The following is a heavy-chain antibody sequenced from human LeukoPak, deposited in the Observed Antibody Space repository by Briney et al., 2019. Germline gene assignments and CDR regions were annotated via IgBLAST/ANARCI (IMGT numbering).Heavy chain of an antibody. V-gene: IGHV4-39*01. CDR2: IHYDGAT. J-gene: IGHJ4*02. Sequence: SETLSLTCSVSGGSISGRRYYWGWIRQPPGRGLEWIGSIHYDGATYYNPSLKSRVTMSVDTSKNQVSLKLRSGTAADTAVYYCARLEEYQLLYWGQGTLVTVSS. CDR1: GGSISGRRYY. CDR3: ARLEEYQLLY. D-gene: IGHD2-2*01.